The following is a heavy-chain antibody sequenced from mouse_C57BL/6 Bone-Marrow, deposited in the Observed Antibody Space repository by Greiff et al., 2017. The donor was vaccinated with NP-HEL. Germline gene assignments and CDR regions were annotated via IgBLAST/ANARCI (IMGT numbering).Heavy chain of an antibody. CDR2: IHPNSGST. V-gene: IGHV1-64*01. J-gene: IGHJ1*03. D-gene: IGHD1-1*01. Sequence: QVQLQQPGAELVKPGASVKLSCKASGYTFTSYWMPWVKQRPGQGLEWIGMIHPNSGSTNYNEKFKSKATLTVDKSSSTAYMQLSSLTSEDSAVYYCARGGFTTVVATRYFDVWGTGTTVTVSS. CDR1: GYTFTSYW. CDR3: ARGGFTTVVATRYFDV.